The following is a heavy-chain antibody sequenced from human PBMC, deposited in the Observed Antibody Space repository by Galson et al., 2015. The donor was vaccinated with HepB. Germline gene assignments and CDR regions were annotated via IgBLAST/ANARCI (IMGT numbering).Heavy chain of an antibody. CDR1: GYTFTGYY. D-gene: IGHD3-10*01. CDR2: INPNSGGT. V-gene: IGHV1-2*06. CDR3: ARTTYYYGSGSPADDY. J-gene: IGHJ4*02. Sequence: SVKVSCKASGYTFTGYYMHWVRQAPGQGLEWMGRINPNSGGTNYAQKFQGRVTMTRDTSISTAYMELSRLRSDDTAVYYCARTTYYYGSGSPADDYWGQGTLVTVSS.